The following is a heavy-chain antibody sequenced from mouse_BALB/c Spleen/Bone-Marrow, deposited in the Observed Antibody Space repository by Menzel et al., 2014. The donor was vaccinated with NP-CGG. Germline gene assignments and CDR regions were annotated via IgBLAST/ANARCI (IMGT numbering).Heavy chain of an antibody. CDR1: GFNIKDTY. J-gene: IGHJ3*01. D-gene: IGHD2-4*01. CDR2: TDPANGNT. CDR3: ARGDYGGFAY. Sequence: VQLQQSGAELVKPGASVKLSCTASGFNIKDTYMHWVKQRPDQGLEWIGRTDPANGNTKYDPKFQGKATITADTSSNTAYLQLSSLTSEDTAVYYCARGDYGGFAYWGQGTLVTVSA. V-gene: IGHV14-3*02.